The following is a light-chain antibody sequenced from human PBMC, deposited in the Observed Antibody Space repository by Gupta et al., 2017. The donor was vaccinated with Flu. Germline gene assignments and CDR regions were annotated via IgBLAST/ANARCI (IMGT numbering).Light chain of an antibody. J-gene: IGKJ4*01. CDR3: QQRSNWPQLT. CDR1: QSVSSY. V-gene: IGKV3-11*01. CDR2: DAS. Sequence: EIVLTQSPATLSLSPGERATLSCRASQSVSSYLAWYQQKPGQAPRLLIYDASNRATGIPARFSGSVSGTDFTLTINSLEPEDFAVYYCQQRSNWPQLTFGGGTKVEIK.